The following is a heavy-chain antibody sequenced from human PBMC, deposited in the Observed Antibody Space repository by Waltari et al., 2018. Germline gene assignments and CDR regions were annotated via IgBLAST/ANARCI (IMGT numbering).Heavy chain of an antibody. D-gene: IGHD3-9*01. CDR3: ARTGVLRYFDWLPASSDDAFDI. Sequence: QVQLVQSGAEVKKPGASVKVSCKASGYTFTSYAMHWVRQAPGQRLEWMGWINAGNGKTKYSQKFKGRVTITRDTSASTAYMELSSLRSEDTAVYYCARTGVLRYFDWLPASSDDAFDIWGQGTMVTVSS. CDR2: INAGNGKT. V-gene: IGHV1-3*01. CDR1: GYTFTSYA. J-gene: IGHJ3*02.